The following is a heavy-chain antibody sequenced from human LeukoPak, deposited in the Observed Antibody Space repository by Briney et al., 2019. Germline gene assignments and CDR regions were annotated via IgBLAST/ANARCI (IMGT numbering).Heavy chain of an antibody. CDR2: VDDSGRT. D-gene: IGHD6-6*01. CDR1: GGSISRYY. J-gene: IGHJ6*02. CDR3: ARGGSSSDFFYYGLDV. V-gene: IGHV4-59*01. Sequence: SETLSLTCPVSGGSISRYYRSWLRQPPGKGLEWMGYVDDSGRTSYNPSLKSRVTISVDTSKNQFSLKLSSVTAADTAVYYCARGGSSSDFFYYGLDVWGQGTSVTVSS.